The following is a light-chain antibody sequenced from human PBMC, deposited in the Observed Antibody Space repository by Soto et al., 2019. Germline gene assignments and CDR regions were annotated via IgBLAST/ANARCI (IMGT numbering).Light chain of an antibody. J-gene: IGLJ1*01. CDR2: EVS. CDR3: ISYAGQDNFV. CDR1: SNDVGAYNDY. Sequence: QSALTQPPSASGSPGQSVTISCTGTSNDVGAYNDYVSWYQQHPGKAPKLMIYEVSKRPSGLPRRSSATTSGTTASLTIAGLPAEDEAYYYCISYAGQDNFVFGTGTKVTVL. V-gene: IGLV2-8*01.